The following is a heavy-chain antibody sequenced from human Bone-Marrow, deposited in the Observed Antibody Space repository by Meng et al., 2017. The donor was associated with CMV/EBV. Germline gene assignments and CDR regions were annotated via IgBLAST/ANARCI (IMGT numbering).Heavy chain of an antibody. CDR2: IKSRSDGGTA. CDR3: STLPISSGRDY. J-gene: IGHJ4*02. Sequence: CAASGFTFSSYSMNWVRQAPGKGLEWVGRIKSRSDGGTADLIAPVKGRFSISRDDSKNMVYLQMNSLKTEDTGVYYCSTLPISSGRDYWGQGTLVTVSS. V-gene: IGHV3-15*07. D-gene: IGHD3-22*01. CDR1: GFTFSSYS.